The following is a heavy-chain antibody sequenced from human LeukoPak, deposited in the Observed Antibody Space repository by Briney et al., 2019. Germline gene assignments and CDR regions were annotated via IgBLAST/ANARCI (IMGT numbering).Heavy chain of an antibody. Sequence: SETLSLTCAVYGGSFSGYYWSWIRQPPGKGLEWIGEINHSGSTNYNPSLKSRVTISVDTSKNQFSLKLSSVTAADTAVYYCARTPIYYFDNSGYYSWGQGTLVTVSS. V-gene: IGHV4-34*01. J-gene: IGHJ4*02. D-gene: IGHD3-22*01. CDR2: INHSGST. CDR3: ARTPIYYFDNSGYYS. CDR1: GGSFSGYY.